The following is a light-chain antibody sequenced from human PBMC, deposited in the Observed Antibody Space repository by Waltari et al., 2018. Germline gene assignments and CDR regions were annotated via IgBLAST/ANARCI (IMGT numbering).Light chain of an antibody. Sequence: QSALTQPASVSGSPGPSLTISCTGTSSAVGNYTRVSWYQPHPGKAPKLMIYAVSKRPSGVSDRFSGSKSGDMASLTISGLQPEDEAEYFCSSYAGSSKGVFGGGTKVTVL. CDR1: SSAVGNYTR. J-gene: IGLJ2*01. CDR3: SSYAGSSKGV. CDR2: AVS. V-gene: IGLV2-23*02.